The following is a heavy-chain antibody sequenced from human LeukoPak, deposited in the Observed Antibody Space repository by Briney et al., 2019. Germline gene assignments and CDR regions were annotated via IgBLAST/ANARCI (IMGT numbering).Heavy chain of an antibody. J-gene: IGHJ4*02. V-gene: IGHV4-4*08. CDR1: GGAIGTYC. D-gene: IGHD4-23*01. CDR2: LQSSGSP. CDR3: AASHGGKIAPYDY. Sequence: ADTLSLICTVSGGAIGTYCWSWVQQTPGKGLEWIGYLQSSGSPNYNPSLNSRVTTSVDTSENQLSRRLTSVTAADTAVYYCAASHGGKIAPYDYWGQGILVTVSS.